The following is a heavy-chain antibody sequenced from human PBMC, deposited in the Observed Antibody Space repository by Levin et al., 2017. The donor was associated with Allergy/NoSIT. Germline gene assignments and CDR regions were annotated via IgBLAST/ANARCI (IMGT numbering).Heavy chain of an antibody. Sequence: SCAASGFTFSSYGMHWVRQAPGKGLEWVAVISNGGSNKFYADSVKGRFTISRDNSKNTLYLQMNSLRAEDTALYYCAKDGGIAVAGTIDYWGQGTLVTVSS. V-gene: IGHV3-30*18. CDR1: GFTFSSYG. D-gene: IGHD6-19*01. J-gene: IGHJ4*02. CDR2: ISNGGSNK. CDR3: AKDGGIAVAGTIDY.